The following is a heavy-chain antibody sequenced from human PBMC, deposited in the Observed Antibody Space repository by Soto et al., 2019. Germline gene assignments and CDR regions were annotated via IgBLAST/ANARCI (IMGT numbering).Heavy chain of an antibody. J-gene: IGHJ4*02. CDR3: ARDVAPAAIIIPVDY. CDR1: GYPFISYG. D-gene: IGHD2-2*01. V-gene: IGHV1-18*01. CDR2: ISAYNGDT. Sequence: QVQLVQSGAELRKPGASVKVSCKASGYPFISYGVSWVRQAPGQGLEWLGWISAYNGDTKYEQKFQGRITMTTDTSTSTAYMELRSLNSDDTAVYYCARDVAPAAIIIPVDYWGQGTLVTVSS.